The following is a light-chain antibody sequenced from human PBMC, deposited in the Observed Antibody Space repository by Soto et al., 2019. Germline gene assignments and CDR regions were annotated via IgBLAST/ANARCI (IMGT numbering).Light chain of an antibody. J-gene: IGKJ1*01. CDR1: QGVSSN. CDR2: GAS. CDR3: QQYSDWPPT. V-gene: IGKV3-15*01. Sequence: EIVMTQSPATLSVSPGERATLSCRASQGVSSNLSWYQQKPGQAPRLLINGASTRATGIPARFSGSGSGTEFSLTISSLQSEDFAVYYCQQYSDWPPTFGQGTKVDI.